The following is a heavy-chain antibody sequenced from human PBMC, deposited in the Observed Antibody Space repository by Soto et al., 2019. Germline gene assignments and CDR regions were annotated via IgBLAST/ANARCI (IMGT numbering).Heavy chain of an antibody. J-gene: IGHJ4*01. CDR3: ARRRRAGYFPLDY. D-gene: IGHD3-9*01. CDR1: GGSIRSSNYH. CDR2: IYYSGST. Sequence: QLQLQESGPGLVKPSETLSLTCTVSGGSIRSSNYHWDWIRQPPGKGLEWIGSIYYSGSTYYNPSLKSRVTISVDTSKYQCSLKLTSVTATDTAVYDRARRRRAGYFPLDYSGHGTLVTFSS. V-gene: IGHV4-39*01.